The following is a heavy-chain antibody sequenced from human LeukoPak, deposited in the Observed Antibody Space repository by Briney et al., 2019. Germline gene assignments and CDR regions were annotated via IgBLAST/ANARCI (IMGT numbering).Heavy chain of an antibody. CDR2: INPNSGGT. D-gene: IGHD2-2*01. J-gene: IGHJ5*02. CDR1: GYTFTGYY. V-gene: IGHV1-2*04. Sequence: ASVKVSCKASGYTFTGYYMHRVRQAPGQGLEWMGWINPNSGGTNYAQKFQGWVTMTRDTSISTAYMELSRLRSDDTAVYYCARGGVVPAAGWFDPWGQGTLVTVSS. CDR3: ARGGVVPAAGWFDP.